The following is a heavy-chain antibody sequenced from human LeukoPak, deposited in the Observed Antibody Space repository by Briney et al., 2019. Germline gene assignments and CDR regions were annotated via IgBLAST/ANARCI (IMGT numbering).Heavy chain of an antibody. D-gene: IGHD3-9*01. CDR1: GYTFTSYD. J-gene: IGHJ6*03. CDR3: ARDYKYYDILTGYGDYYYYMDV. CDR2: MNPNSGNT. Sequence: ASVKVSCKASGYTFTSYDINWVQQATGQGLEWMGWMNPNSGNTGYAQKFQGRVTMTRNTSISTAYMELSRLRSEDTAVYYCARDYKYYDILTGYGDYYYYMDVWGKGTTVTVSS. V-gene: IGHV1-8*01.